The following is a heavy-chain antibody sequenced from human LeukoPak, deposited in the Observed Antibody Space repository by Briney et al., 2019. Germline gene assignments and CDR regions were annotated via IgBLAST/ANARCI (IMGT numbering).Heavy chain of an antibody. CDR3: ARLRAAGHPFSY. D-gene: IGHD6-13*01. J-gene: IGHJ4*02. Sequence: SETLSLTCTVSGGSISSYYWSWIRQPPGKGLEWIGYIYYSGGTNYNPSLKSRVTISVDTSKNQFSLKLSSVTAADTAMYYCARLRAAGHPFSYWGQGTLVTASS. V-gene: IGHV4-59*08. CDR2: IYYSGGT. CDR1: GGSISSYY.